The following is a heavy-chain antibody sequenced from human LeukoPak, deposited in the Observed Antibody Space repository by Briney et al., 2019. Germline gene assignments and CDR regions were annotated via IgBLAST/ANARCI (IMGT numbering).Heavy chain of an antibody. V-gene: IGHV3-11*04. CDR3: ARGPILGYGFDI. CDR2: ITSSDSTI. CDR1: GFTFSDYY. Sequence: GGSLRLSCAASGFTFSDYYMSWIRRAPGKGLEWVSYITSSDSTIYYADSVKGRFTISRDNAKNSLYLQMNSLRAEDTAVFYCARGPILGYGFDIWGQGTVVTVSS. J-gene: IGHJ3*02. D-gene: IGHD3-10*01.